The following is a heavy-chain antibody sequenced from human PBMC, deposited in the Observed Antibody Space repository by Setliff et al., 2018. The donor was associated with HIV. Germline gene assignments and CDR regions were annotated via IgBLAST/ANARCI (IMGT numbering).Heavy chain of an antibody. Sequence: GGSLRLSCAASGFIFSGYTMVWVRQAPGKGLEWVSSISSSAKTIYYVDSVKGRFTISRDNAQNSLYLQMNSLRAEDTAVYYCARGAYGSGSYEINFWGQGTLVTVSS. D-gene: IGHD3-10*01. V-gene: IGHV3-48*04. J-gene: IGHJ4*02. CDR3: ARGAYGSGSYEINF. CDR1: GFIFSGYT. CDR2: ISSSAKTI.